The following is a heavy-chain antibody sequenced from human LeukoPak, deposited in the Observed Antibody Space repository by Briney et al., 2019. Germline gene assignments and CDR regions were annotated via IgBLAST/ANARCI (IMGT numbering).Heavy chain of an antibody. J-gene: IGHJ6*02. CDR1: GFPFSSYW. V-gene: IGHV3-74*01. CDR3: ASDSPYYGMDV. Sequence: GGSLRLSCAASGFPFSSYWMHWVRQVPGKGLLWVSPINSDGSATIYADSVRGRFTISRDNAKNTLYLQMSGLRVEDTAVYHCASDSPYYGMDVWGQGTTVTVSS. CDR2: INSDGSAT.